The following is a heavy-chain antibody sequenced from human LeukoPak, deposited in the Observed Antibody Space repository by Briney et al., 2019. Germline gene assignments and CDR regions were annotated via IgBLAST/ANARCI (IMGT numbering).Heavy chain of an antibody. CDR3: ARPLYYYDSSGYYYGFDY. J-gene: IGHJ4*02. D-gene: IGHD3-22*01. V-gene: IGHV3-21*01. Sequence: GGSLRLSCAASGFTFSSYSMNWVRQAPGKGLEWVSSISSSSYIYYADSVKGRFTISRDNAKNSLYLQMNSLRAEDTAVYYCARPLYYYDSSGYYYGFDYWGQGTLVTVSS. CDR2: ISSSSYI. CDR1: GFTFSSYS.